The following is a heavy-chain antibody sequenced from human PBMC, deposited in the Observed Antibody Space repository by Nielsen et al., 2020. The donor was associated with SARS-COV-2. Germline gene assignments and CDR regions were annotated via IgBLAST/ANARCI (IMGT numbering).Heavy chain of an antibody. CDR3: ARVQTPPPDYDDYDNWRKMGFYYAMDF. Sequence: VRQAPGKGLEWVAVISYDGSNKYYADSVKGRFTISRDNSKNTLYLQMNSLRAEDTAVYYCARVQTPPPDYDDYDNWRKMGFYYAMDFWGQGTTVTVSS. CDR2: ISYDGSNK. V-gene: IGHV3-30*03. D-gene: IGHD4-17*01. J-gene: IGHJ6*02.